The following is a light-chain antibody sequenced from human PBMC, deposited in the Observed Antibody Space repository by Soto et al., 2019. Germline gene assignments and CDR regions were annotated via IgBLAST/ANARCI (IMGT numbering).Light chain of an antibody. CDR2: RAS. J-gene: IGKJ1*01. V-gene: IGKV3-15*01. CDR3: QQYHNLWT. CDR1: QGTFYT. Sequence: IVLTQSTSTLSGSAGERATLSCGASQGTFYTLAGFQQRPAQSPRIPAYRASTRATNIPARFSGSASGTEFTLTISSLESEDFALYYCQQYHNLWTFGQGTKVDIK.